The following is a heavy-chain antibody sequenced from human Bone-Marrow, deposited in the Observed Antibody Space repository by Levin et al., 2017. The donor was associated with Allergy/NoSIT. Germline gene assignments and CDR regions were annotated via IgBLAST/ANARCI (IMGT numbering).Heavy chain of an antibody. D-gene: IGHD3-16*01. CDR3: ARDNLDYYYAMDV. J-gene: IGHJ6*02. V-gene: IGHV3-21*06. CDR2: ISKTGDYI. CDR1: GFSFKSYN. Sequence: GGSLRLSCAASGFSFKSYNMNWVRQAPGKGLEWVSSISKTGDYIYYADSLKGRVAISRDNAKNSLFLEMKSLRAEDTAVYYCARDNLDYYYAMDVWGHGTTVIVSS.